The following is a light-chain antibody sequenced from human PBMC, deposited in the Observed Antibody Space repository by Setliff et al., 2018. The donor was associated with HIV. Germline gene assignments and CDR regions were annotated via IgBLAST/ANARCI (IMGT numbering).Light chain of an antibody. CDR3: SSYASTNTLP. Sequence: QSALAQPASVSGSPGQSITISCTGTSRDVGGYNYVSWYQQHPGKAPKLIIYEVRNRPSGVSSRFSGSKSGNTASLTISGLQTEDEADYYCSSYASTNTLPFGTGTKVTVL. CDR1: SRDVGGYNY. CDR2: EVR. V-gene: IGLV2-14*01. J-gene: IGLJ1*01.